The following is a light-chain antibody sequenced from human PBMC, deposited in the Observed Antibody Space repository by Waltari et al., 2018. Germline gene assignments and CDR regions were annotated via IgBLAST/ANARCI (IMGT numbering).Light chain of an antibody. CDR3: QQYDGIVVT. V-gene: IGKV3-20*01. CDR2: GTS. CDR1: QRFRTIS. J-gene: IGKJ4*01. Sequence: RAGQRFRTISLTWSRQKPGQAPRLLSYGTSSRATGIPDRFSGSGSGTDFTLTISRLQPEDFAIYYCQQYDGIVVTFGGGTKVEI.